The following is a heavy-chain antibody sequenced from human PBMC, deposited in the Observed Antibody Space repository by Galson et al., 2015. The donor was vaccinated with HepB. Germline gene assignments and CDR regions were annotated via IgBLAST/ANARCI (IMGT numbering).Heavy chain of an antibody. J-gene: IGHJ6*02. Sequence: SVKVSCKASGYTFTSYYMHWVRQAPGQGLEWMGIINPSGGSTSYAQKFQGRVTMTRDTSTSTVYMELSSPRSEDTAVYYCARDPYYYDSSGYMKLGMDVWGQGTTVTVSS. CDR3: ARDPYYYDSSGYMKLGMDV. D-gene: IGHD3-22*01. CDR1: GYTFTSYY. V-gene: IGHV1-46*01. CDR2: INPSGGST.